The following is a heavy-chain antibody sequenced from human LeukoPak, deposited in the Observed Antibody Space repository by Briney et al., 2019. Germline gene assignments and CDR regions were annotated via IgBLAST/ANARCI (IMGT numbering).Heavy chain of an antibody. CDR1: GGSISSSSYY. D-gene: IGHD6-13*01. CDR2: IYSSGST. Sequence: SETLSLTCTVSGGSISSSSYYWGWIRQPPGKGLEWIGSIYSSGSTYYNPSLKSRVTISVDTSKNQFSLKLNSVTAADTAVYYCALHSSWDHYFDYWGQGTLVTVSS. CDR3: ALHSSWDHYFDY. J-gene: IGHJ4*02. V-gene: IGHV4-39*01.